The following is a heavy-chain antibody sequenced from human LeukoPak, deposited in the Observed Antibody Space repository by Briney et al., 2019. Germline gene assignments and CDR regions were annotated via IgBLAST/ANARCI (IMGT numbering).Heavy chain of an antibody. D-gene: IGHD3-3*01. Sequence: SETLSLTCAVSGYSISSGYYWGWLRQPPGKGLEWIGSIYHSGSTYYNPSLKSRVTMSVDTSKNQFSLKLSSVTAADTAMYYCPRESAELFLEWLKNSGAPLSDYYRYMDVWGKGTTVTVSS. V-gene: IGHV4-38-2*02. CDR2: IYHSGST. J-gene: IGHJ6*03. CDR1: GYSISSGYY. CDR3: PRESAELFLEWLKNSGAPLSDYYRYMDV.